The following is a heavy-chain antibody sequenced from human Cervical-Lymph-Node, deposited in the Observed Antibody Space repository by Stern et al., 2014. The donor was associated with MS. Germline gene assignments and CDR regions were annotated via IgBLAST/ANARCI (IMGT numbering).Heavy chain of an antibody. V-gene: IGHV7-4-1*02. CDR1: GYTFTNYP. D-gene: IGHD5-18*01. CDR3: ARDFVDTAMVTRSDYFDC. CDR2: INTKTGNS. Sequence: MQLVESGSELKKPGASVKVSCKASGYTFTNYPINWVRQAPGQGLEWMGWINTKTGNSTYAQGFTGRFVFSLDTSVSTAYLQISSLKAEDTAVYYCARDFVDTAMVTRSDYFDCWGQGTLVTVSS. J-gene: IGHJ4*02.